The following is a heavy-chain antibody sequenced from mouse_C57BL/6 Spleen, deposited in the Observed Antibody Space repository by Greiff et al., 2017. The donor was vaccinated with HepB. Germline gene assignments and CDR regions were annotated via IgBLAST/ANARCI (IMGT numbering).Heavy chain of an antibody. J-gene: IGHJ2*01. Sequence: QVHVKQSGAELVRPGASVKLSCKASGYTFTDYYINWVKQRPGQGLEWIARIYPGSGNTYYNEKFKGKATLTAEKSSSTAYLQLSSLTSEDSAVYFCARSGNYGSSSFDYWGQGTTHTDSS. CDR2: IYPGSGNT. CDR3: ARSGNYGSSSFDY. V-gene: IGHV1-76*01. CDR1: GYTFTDYY. D-gene: IGHD1-1*01.